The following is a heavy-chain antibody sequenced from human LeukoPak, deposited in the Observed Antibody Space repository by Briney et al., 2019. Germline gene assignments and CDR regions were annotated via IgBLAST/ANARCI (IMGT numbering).Heavy chain of an antibody. D-gene: IGHD6-13*01. CDR3: ARERIAATGNYFDY. CDR2: INQDGSEK. Sequence: PGGSLRLSCAASGFTFSSYWMSWVRQAPGKGLEWVANINQDGSEKYFVDSVKGRFTISRDNAKNSLYLQMNNLRAEDTAVYYCARERIAATGNYFDYWGQGTLVTVSS. J-gene: IGHJ4*02. V-gene: IGHV3-7*01. CDR1: GFTFSSYW.